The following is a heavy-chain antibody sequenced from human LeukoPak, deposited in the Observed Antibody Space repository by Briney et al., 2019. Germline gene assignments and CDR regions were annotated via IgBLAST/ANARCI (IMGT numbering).Heavy chain of an antibody. Sequence: GASVKVSCKASGYTFTSYYMHWVRQAPGQGLEGMGIINPSGGSTSYAQKFQGRVTMTRDTSTSTVYMELSSLRSEDTAVYYCARVAVVAPYYYYYYMDVWGKGTTVTVSS. CDR2: INPSGGST. J-gene: IGHJ6*03. CDR1: GYTFTSYY. CDR3: ARVAVVAPYYYYYYMDV. D-gene: IGHD6-19*01. V-gene: IGHV1-46*01.